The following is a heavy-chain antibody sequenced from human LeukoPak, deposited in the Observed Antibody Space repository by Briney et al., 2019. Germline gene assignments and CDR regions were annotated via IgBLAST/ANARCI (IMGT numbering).Heavy chain of an antibody. Sequence: SETLSLTCTVSGGSISSSSYYWGWIRQPPGKGLEWIGYIYYSGSTYYNPSLKSRVTISVDTSKNQFSLKLSSVTAADTAVYYCARTGWDAYYFDYWGQGTLVTVSS. V-gene: IGHV4-31*03. J-gene: IGHJ4*02. CDR2: IYYSGST. D-gene: IGHD1-26*01. CDR3: ARTGWDAYYFDY. CDR1: GGSISSSSYY.